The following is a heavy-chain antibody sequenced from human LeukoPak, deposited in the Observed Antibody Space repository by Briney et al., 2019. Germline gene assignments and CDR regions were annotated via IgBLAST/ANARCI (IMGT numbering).Heavy chain of an antibody. Sequence: GGSLRLSCAASGFTFSSYWMSWVRQAPGKGLEWVANIKQDGSEKYYVDSVKGRFTISRDNAKNSLYLQMNSLRAEDTAVYYCARPAPYYYDCSGYRWFDPWGQGTLVTVSS. CDR2: IKQDGSEK. D-gene: IGHD3-22*01. V-gene: IGHV3-7*01. CDR1: GFTFSSYW. CDR3: ARPAPYYYDCSGYRWFDP. J-gene: IGHJ5*02.